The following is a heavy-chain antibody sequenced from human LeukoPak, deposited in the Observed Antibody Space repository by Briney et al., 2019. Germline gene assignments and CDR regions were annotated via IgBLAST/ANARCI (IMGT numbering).Heavy chain of an antibody. D-gene: IGHD5-18*01. J-gene: IGHJ4*02. CDR2: IYHSGGT. Sequence: SETLSLTCAVSGGSISSGGYSWSWIRQPPGKGLEWIGYIYHSGGTYYNPSLKSRVTISVDRSKNQFSLKLSSVTAADTAVYYCALGYSYGPVLWGQGTLVTVSS. CDR3: ALGYSYGPVL. V-gene: IGHV4-30-2*01. CDR1: GGSISSGGYS.